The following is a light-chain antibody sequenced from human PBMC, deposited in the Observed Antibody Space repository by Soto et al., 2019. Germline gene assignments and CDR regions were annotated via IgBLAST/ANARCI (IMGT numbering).Light chain of an antibody. J-gene: IGKJ1*01. CDR2: DAS. Sequence: EVIMTQSPASLSVSPGQRATLSCRASQSIDTNLAWYQQKPGQPPRLLIYDASTRATDIPARFTGSGSGTESTLTISSLQSADFAVYYCQQYNNWPPTWTFGQGTKVDIK. CDR3: QQYNNWPPTWT. CDR1: QSIDTN. V-gene: IGKV3-15*01.